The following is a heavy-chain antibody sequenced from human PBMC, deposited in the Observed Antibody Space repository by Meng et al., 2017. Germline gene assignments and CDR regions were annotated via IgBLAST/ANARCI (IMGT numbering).Heavy chain of an antibody. CDR3: VRLVAGTFGQLFDP. V-gene: IGHV7-4-1*02. D-gene: IGHD2-15*01. CDR2: INTNTGNP. J-gene: IGHJ5*02. Sequence: LVQSGSELKNPGASVQVSCNASGYTFTSYAMNWVRQAPGQGLEWTGWINTNTGNPTYAQGFTGRFVFSLDTSVSTAYLQISSLKAEDTAVYYCVRLVAGTFGQLFDPWGQGTLVTVSS. CDR1: GYTFTSYA.